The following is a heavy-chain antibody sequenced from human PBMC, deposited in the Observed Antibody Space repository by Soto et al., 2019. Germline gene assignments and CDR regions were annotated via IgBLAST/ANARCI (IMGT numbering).Heavy chain of an antibody. CDR3: ATNYYYDSSGYAGYFDY. D-gene: IGHD3-22*01. CDR1: GGTFSSYA. J-gene: IGHJ4*02. CDR2: IIPIFGTA. Sequence: SVKVSCKASGGTFSSYAISWVRQAPGQGLEWMGGIIPIFGTANYAQKFQGRVTITADKSTSTAYMELSSLRSADTAVYYCATNYYYDSSGYAGYFDYWGQGTLVTVSS. V-gene: IGHV1-69*06.